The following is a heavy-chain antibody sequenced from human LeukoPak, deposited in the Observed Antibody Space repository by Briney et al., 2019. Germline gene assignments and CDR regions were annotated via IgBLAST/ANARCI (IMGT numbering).Heavy chain of an antibody. CDR2: TYYRSKWYN. CDR1: GDSVSSNSAA. CDR3: ARSDVPDSSWLLPPLGYYYGMDV. D-gene: IGHD6-13*01. V-gene: IGHV6-1*01. Sequence: SQTLSLTCAISGDSVSSNSAAGNWIRQSPSRGLEWLGRTYYRSKWYNDYAVSVKSRITINPDTSKNQFSLKLSSVTAADTAVYYCARSDVPDSSWLLPPLGYYYGMDVWGQGTTVTVSS. J-gene: IGHJ6*02.